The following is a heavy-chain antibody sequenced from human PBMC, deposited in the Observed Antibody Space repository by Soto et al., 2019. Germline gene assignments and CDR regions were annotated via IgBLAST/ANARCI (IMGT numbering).Heavy chain of an antibody. CDR1: GYTFTSYY. J-gene: IGHJ5*02. V-gene: IGHV1-46*01. CDR2: INPSGGST. Sequence: QVQLVQSGAEVKKPGASVKVSCKASGYTFTSYYMHWVRQAPGQGLEWMGIINPSGGSTSYAQKFQGRVTMTRDTSTSTVYMELSSLGCEDTAVYYCARPSGSLRGFDPWGQGTLVTVSS. CDR3: ARPSGSLRGFDP.